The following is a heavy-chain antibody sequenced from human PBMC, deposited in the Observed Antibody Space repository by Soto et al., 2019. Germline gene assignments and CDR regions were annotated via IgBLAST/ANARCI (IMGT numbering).Heavy chain of an antibody. Sequence: QVQLQESGPGLVKPSETPSLTCTVSGDSITSYYWSWIRQPPGKGLEWIGYLYYSGNTNYNPSLKSRVTISLDTSKNQFSLNLNSVTAANTAVYYCAGDGSGNYYKGWFDSWGQGTLVTVSS. V-gene: IGHV4-59*01. CDR2: LYYSGNT. J-gene: IGHJ5*01. CDR1: GDSITSYY. CDR3: AGDGSGNYYKGWFDS. D-gene: IGHD3-10*01.